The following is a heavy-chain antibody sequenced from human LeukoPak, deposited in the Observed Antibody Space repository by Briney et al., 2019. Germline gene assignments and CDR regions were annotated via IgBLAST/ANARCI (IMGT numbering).Heavy chain of an antibody. V-gene: IGHV3-30*02. J-gene: IGHJ4*02. D-gene: IGHD1-1*01. CDR3: AKDGGTVCHVINYSFDS. Sequence: GGSLRLSCAASGFTFSSYSMNWVRQAPGKGLEWVAIMCSDGSDKYHVNSVEGRFTISRDTSKNTLYLQMNNLRTEDTAVYYCAKDGGTVCHVINYSFDSWGQGTLVTVSS. CDR2: MCSDGSDK. CDR1: GFTFSSYS.